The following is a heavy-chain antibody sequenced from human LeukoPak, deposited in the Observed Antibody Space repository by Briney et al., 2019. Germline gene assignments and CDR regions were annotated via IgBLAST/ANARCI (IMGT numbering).Heavy chain of an antibody. V-gene: IGHV1-2*02. CDR1: GYTFTGYY. D-gene: IGHD4-17*01. Sequence: ASVKVSCKASGYTFTGYYMHWVRQAPGQGLEWMGWINPNSGGTNYAQKFQGRVTMTRDTSISTAYMELSRLRSDDTVVYYCARGGDYGDIANDYWGQGTLVTVSS. J-gene: IGHJ4*02. CDR2: INPNSGGT. CDR3: ARGGDYGDIANDY.